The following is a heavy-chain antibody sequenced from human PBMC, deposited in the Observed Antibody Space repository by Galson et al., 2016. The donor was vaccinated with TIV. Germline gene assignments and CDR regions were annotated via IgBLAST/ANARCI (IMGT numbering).Heavy chain of an antibody. CDR1: GGSINSGGYY. J-gene: IGHJ3*02. CDR2: IYYSGTT. D-gene: IGHD4-17*01. V-gene: IGHV4-31*03. Sequence: LSPTCSVSGGSINSGGYYWSWLRQHPGKGLEWIGYIYYSGTTQYNPSLKSRVSISVDTSKTQFSLNLSSVTAADTAVYYCARDKNDYGVDAFDIWGQGTMVTVSS. CDR3: ARDKNDYGVDAFDI.